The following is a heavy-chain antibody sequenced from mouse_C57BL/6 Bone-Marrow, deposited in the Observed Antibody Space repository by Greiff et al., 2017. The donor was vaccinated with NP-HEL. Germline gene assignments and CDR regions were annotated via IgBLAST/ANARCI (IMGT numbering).Heavy chain of an antibody. CDR2: IHPNSGST. D-gene: IGHD1-1*01. CDR1: VYTFTSYW. CDR3: GRVRSHWYFDV. V-gene: IGHV1-64*01. J-gene: IGHJ1*03. Sequence: QVQLQQPGAELVKPGASVKLSCKASVYTFTSYWMHWVKQRPGQGLEWIGMIHPNSGSTNYNEKFKSKATLTVDKSSSTAYMQLSSLTSEDSAVYYCGRVRSHWYFDVWGTGTTVTVSS.